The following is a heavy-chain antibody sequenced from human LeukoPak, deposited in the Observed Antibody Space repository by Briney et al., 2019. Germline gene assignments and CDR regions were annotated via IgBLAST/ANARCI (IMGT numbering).Heavy chain of an antibody. D-gene: IGHD2-2*01. Sequence: GGSLRLSCAASGFTFRTYAMAWGRQSPGEGREWGSGICGSDGGPSHAASVKGRFPISRDNSTNTQYLQMNSLRAEDTAVYYCAKASLGHCSGAKCYDFDSWGQGTLVTVSS. CDR2: ICGSDGGP. J-gene: IGHJ4*02. CDR1: GFTFRTYA. CDR3: AKASLGHCSGAKCYDFDS. V-gene: IGHV3-23*01.